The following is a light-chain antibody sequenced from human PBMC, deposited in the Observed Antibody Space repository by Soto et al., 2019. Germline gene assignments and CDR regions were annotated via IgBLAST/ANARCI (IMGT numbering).Light chain of an antibody. CDR1: TNDIGAFDY. Sequence: QSALTQPASVSASPGQSISISCTGTTNDIGAFDYVSWYQQHPGKAPKLIIYEIFNWPSGVSHRFSGSKSGNSASLTISGLQAEDEADYYCSSYTTNNAHVFGGGTKLTVL. J-gene: IGLJ2*01. V-gene: IGLV2-14*01. CDR3: SSYTTNNAHV. CDR2: EIF.